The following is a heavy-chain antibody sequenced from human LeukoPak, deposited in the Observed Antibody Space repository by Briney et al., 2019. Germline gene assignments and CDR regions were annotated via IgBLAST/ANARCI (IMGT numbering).Heavy chain of an antibody. CDR3: ARGWIQLWFDAFDI. CDR1: GGSISSYY. D-gene: IGHD5-18*01. Sequence: SETLSLTCTVSGGSISSYYWSWIRQPPGKGLEWIGYIYYSGSTNYNPSLKSRVTISVDTSKNQFSLKLSSVTAADTAVYYCARGWIQLWFDAFDIWGQGTMVTVSS. CDR2: IYYSGST. V-gene: IGHV4-59*08. J-gene: IGHJ3*02.